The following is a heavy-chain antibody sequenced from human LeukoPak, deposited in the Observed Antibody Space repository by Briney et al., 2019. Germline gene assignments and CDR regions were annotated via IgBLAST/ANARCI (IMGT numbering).Heavy chain of an antibody. CDR1: GSSLTSYW. J-gene: IGHJ4*02. Sequence: GESLQISCKGSGSSLTSYWSGWGHQVPEKGLGWGGIIYPGDSDTIYSPSFQGQVPISADTSISTAFLQWSSLKASDTAMYYCARHLGYDFWSGYEDYWGQGTLVTVSS. CDR2: IYPGDSDT. CDR3: ARHLGYDFWSGYEDY. V-gene: IGHV5-51*07. D-gene: IGHD3-3*01.